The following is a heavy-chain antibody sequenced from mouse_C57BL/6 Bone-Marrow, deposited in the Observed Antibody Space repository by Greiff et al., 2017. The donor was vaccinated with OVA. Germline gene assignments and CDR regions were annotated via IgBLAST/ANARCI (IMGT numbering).Heavy chain of an antibody. D-gene: IGHD1-1*01. Sequence: ESGAELVRPGTSVKMSCKASGYTFTNYWIGWAKQRPGHGLEWIGDIYPGGGYTNYNEKFKGKATLTADKSSSTAYMQFSSLTSEDSAIYYCARYYYGSSYGYWGQGTTLTVSS. CDR2: IYPGGGYT. V-gene: IGHV1-63*01. CDR3: ARYYYGSSYGY. CDR1: GYTFTNYW. J-gene: IGHJ2*01.